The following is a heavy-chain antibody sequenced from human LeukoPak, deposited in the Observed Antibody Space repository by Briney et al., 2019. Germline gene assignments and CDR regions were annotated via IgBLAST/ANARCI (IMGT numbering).Heavy chain of an antibody. J-gene: IGHJ4*02. CDR2: IKNDGSGI. Sequence: PGGSLRLSCAASGFNFINTWMHWVRQAPGKGLVWVARIKNDGSGIIYADFVKGRITISRDNARSTLYLQMNSLRAEGTAVYYCARERGVSHPFDYWGQGTLVTVSS. CDR3: ARERGVSHPFDY. D-gene: IGHD2-21*01. V-gene: IGHV3-74*01. CDR1: GFNFINTW.